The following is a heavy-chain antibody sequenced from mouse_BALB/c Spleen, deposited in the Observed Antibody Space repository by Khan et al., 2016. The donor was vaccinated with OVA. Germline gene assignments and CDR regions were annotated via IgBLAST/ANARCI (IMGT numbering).Heavy chain of an antibody. J-gene: IGHJ3*01. Sequence: VELVESGAELARPGASVKMSCKASGYTFTSYTIHWIKKRPGQGLEWIGYINPSNGYTNYNQKFKDKATLTTDKSSTTAYLQLSSLTSDDSAVYNCVRDCAYHRNDGWFAYWGQGTLVTVSA. V-gene: IGHV1-4*01. CDR2: INPSNGYT. D-gene: IGHD2-14*01. CDR3: VRDCAYHRNDGWFAY. CDR1: GYTFTSYT.